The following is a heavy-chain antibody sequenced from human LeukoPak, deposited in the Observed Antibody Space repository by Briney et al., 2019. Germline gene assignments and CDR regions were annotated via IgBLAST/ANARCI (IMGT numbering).Heavy chain of an antibody. CDR1: GYTFTSYG. CDR3: ARAFYYYDSGNYYNVGMDV. CDR2: ISAYNGNT. J-gene: IGHJ6*04. V-gene: IGHV1-18*04. D-gene: IGHD3-10*01. Sequence: ASVKVSCKASGYTFTSYGLSWVRQAPGQGLEWMGWISAYNGNTNYAQKLQGRVNMTTDTSTSTAYMELRSLRSEDTAVYYCARAFYYYDSGNYYNVGMDVWGKGTTVTVSS.